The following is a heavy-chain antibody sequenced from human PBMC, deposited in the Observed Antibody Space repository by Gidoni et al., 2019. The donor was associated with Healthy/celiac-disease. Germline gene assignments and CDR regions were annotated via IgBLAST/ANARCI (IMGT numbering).Heavy chain of an antibody. Sequence: EVQLVESGGGLVKPGGSLRLSCAASGFTFSNDWMSWVRQAPGKGLEWVGRIKSKTDGGTTDYAAPVKGRFTISRDESKNTLYLQMNSLKTEDTAVYYCTTGIAAAGIYYWGQGTLVTVSS. CDR1: GFTFSNDW. CDR3: TTGIAAAGIYY. J-gene: IGHJ4*02. V-gene: IGHV3-15*01. CDR2: IKSKTDGGTT. D-gene: IGHD6-13*01.